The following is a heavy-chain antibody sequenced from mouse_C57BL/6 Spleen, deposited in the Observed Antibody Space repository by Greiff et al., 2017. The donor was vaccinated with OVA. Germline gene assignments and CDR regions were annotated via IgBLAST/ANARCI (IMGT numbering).Heavy chain of an antibody. CDR2: IYPGDGDT. CDR1: GYAFSSSW. J-gene: IGHJ2*01. D-gene: IGHD1-1*01. Sequence: QVQLQQSGPELVKPGASVKISCKASGYAFSSSWMNWVKQRPGKGLEWIGRIYPGDGDTNYNGKFKGKATLTADKSSSTAYMQLSSLTSEDSAVYFCARAQNDGSRGPLGDWGQGTTVTVSA. V-gene: IGHV1-82*01. CDR3: ARAQNDGSRGPLGD.